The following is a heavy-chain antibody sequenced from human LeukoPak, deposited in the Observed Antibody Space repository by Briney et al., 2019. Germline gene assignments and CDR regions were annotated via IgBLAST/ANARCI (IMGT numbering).Heavy chain of an antibody. D-gene: IGHD3-16*01. Sequence: SETLSLTCTVSGGAISSSYWSWIRQPPGKGLEWIGYIYYSGSTNYNPSLKSRVTISVDTSKSQFSLKLSSVTAADTAVYYCARHETLSQFDYWGQGTLVTVSS. CDR3: ARHETLSQFDY. V-gene: IGHV4-59*08. CDR1: GGAISSSY. J-gene: IGHJ4*02. CDR2: IYYSGST.